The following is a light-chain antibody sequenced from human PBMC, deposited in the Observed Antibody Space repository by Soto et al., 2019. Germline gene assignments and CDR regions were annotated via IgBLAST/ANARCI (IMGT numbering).Light chain of an antibody. CDR2: DVS. Sequence: DIQMIQSPSTLSASVGDRVTITCRASQSISSWLAWYQQRPGKAPKLLIYDVSSLQSGVPSRFSGSGSGTEFTLTISSLQPEDFATYYCQQRNSYPITFGQGTRLEIK. CDR1: QSISSW. CDR3: QQRNSYPIT. J-gene: IGKJ5*01. V-gene: IGKV1-5*01.